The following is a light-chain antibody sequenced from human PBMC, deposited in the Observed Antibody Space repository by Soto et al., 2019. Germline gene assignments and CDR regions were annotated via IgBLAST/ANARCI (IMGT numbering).Light chain of an antibody. CDR1: QSISSW. CDR3: QQYNNYNT. CDR2: KAS. Sequence: DIQMTQSPSTLSASVGDRVTITCRASQSISSWLAWYQQKPGKAPKLLIYKASTLESGVPSRFSGSGSGTEFSLTISSLQPEDFATYYCQQYNNYNTVGQGTKLEIK. V-gene: IGKV1-5*03. J-gene: IGKJ2*01.